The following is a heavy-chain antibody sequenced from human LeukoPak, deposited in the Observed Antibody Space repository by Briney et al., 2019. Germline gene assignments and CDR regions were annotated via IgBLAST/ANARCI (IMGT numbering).Heavy chain of an antibody. J-gene: IGHJ4*02. CDR2: IYSGGST. Sequence: PGGSLRLSCAASGLTVGSNTMSWVRQAPGKWLEWVSIIYSGGSTSYADSVKGRFTISRDNSKNTLYLQMNSLRTEDTAAYYCARGGCYFYISGYYFYCGQGILVTVSS. D-gene: IGHD3-22*01. CDR3: ARGGCYFYISGYYFY. V-gene: IGHV3-66*01. CDR1: GLTVGSNT.